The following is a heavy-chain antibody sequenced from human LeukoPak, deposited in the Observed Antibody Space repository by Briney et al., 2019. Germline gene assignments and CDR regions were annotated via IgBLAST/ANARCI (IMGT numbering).Heavy chain of an antibody. V-gene: IGHV3-30-3*01. CDR1: GFTFSSYA. CDR3: ASDYDFWSGYLDYYGMDV. D-gene: IGHD3-3*01. Sequence: GGSLRLSCAASGFTFSSYAMHWVRQAPGKGLEWVAVISYDGSNKYYADSVKGRFTISRDNAKNSLYLQMNSLRAEDTAVYYCASDYDFWSGYLDYYGMDVWGQGTTVTVSS. CDR2: ISYDGSNK. J-gene: IGHJ6*02.